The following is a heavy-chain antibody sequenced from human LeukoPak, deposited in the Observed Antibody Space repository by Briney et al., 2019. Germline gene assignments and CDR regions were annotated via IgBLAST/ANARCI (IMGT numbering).Heavy chain of an antibody. J-gene: IGHJ4*02. D-gene: IGHD3-10*02. CDR3: AKDVRGTNCYPFDY. CDR1: RFTFSTYA. Sequence: GGSQRLSCAASRFTFSTYAMSWVRQAPGKGLEWVSSISGSGGNTYYADSVKGRFTISRDNSKNTLYLQMNGLRAEDAAVYYCAKDVRGTNCYPFDYWAQGALVTVSS. CDR2: ISGSGGNT. V-gene: IGHV3-23*01.